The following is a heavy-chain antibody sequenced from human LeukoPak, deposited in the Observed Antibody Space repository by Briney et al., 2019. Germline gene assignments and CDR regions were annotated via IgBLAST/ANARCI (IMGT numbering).Heavy chain of an antibody. CDR2: IFSGGT. Sequence: SETLSLTCTVSGGSISRFYWSWIRRPPGKGLEWIGYIFSGGTNYNPSLKSRVTISVDTSNNQFSLKLTSVTAADTAVYYCASHSSGWYSNYYGMDVWGQGTTVTVSS. D-gene: IGHD6-19*01. J-gene: IGHJ6*02. CDR1: GGSISRFY. V-gene: IGHV4-59*01. CDR3: ASHSSGWYSNYYGMDV.